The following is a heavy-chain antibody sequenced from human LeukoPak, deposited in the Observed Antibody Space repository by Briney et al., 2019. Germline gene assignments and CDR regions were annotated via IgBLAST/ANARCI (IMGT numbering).Heavy chain of an antibody. J-gene: IGHJ4*02. V-gene: IGHV1-2*02. CDR1: GYTFTGYY. CDR3: ARESLIFGVVPFDY. Sequence: ASVKVSCKASGYTFTGYYMHWVRQAPGQGLEWMGWINPNSGGTNYAQKFQGRVTMTRDTSISTAYMELSRLRSDDTAVYYCARESLIFGVVPFDYWGQGTLVTVSS. CDR2: INPNSGGT. D-gene: IGHD3-3*01.